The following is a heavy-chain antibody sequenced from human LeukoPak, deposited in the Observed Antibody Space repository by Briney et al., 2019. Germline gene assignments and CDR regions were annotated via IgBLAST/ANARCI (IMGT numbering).Heavy chain of an antibody. V-gene: IGHV3-9*01. CDR1: GFTFDGYG. J-gene: IGHJ4*02. CDR3: TKVTDWRTGFDY. D-gene: IGHD3-9*01. CDR2: IAWNSDDM. Sequence: GRSLRLSCAASGFTFDGYGMYWVRQAPRKGLEWVSGIAWNSDDMAYADSVKGRFTISRDNAKNCLYLQMNSLRVEDTALYYCTKVTDWRTGFDYWGQGTLVTVSS.